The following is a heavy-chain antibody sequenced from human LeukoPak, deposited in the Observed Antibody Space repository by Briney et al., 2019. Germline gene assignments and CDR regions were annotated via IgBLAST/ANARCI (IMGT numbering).Heavy chain of an antibody. J-gene: IGHJ3*02. CDR2: IYSGGST. D-gene: IGHD4-11*01. CDR1: GFTVSSNY. V-gene: IGHV3-53*01. Sequence: GGSLRLSCAASGFTVSSNYMSWVRQAPGKGLEWVSVIYSGGSTYYADSVKDRFTISRDNSKNTLYLQMSSLRAEDTAVYYCATSTFNYAADDAFDIWGQGTMVTVSS. CDR3: ATSTFNYAADDAFDI.